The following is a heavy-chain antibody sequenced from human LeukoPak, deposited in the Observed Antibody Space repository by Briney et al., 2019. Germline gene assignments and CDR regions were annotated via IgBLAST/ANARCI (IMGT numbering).Heavy chain of an antibody. J-gene: IGHJ4*02. CDR2: MNPNSGNT. CDR1: GYTFTSYD. D-gene: IGHD1-26*01. CDR3: ARDKWELLQLDY. Sequence: ASVKVSCKASGYTFTSYDINWVRQATGQGLEWMGWMNPNSGNTGYAQKFQGRVTMTRNTSISTAYMELSSLRSEDTAVYYCARDKWELLQLDYWGQGTLVTVSP. V-gene: IGHV1-8*01.